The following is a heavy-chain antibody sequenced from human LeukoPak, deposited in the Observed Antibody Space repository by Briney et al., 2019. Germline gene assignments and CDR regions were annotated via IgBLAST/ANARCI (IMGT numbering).Heavy chain of an antibody. CDR3: AREVDYCSSTSCYGPSHRRYYYMDV. J-gene: IGHJ6*03. D-gene: IGHD2-2*01. Sequence: ASVKVSCKASGYTFTSYDINWVRQATGQGLEWMGWMNPNSGNTGYAQKFQGRVTITRNTSISTAYMELSSLRSEDTAVYYCAREVDYCSSTSCYGPSHRRYYYMDVWGKGTTVTVSS. CDR2: MNPNSGNT. CDR1: GYTFTSYD. V-gene: IGHV1-8*01.